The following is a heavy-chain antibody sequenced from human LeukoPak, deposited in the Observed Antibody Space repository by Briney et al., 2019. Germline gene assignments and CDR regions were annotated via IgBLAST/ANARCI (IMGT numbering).Heavy chain of an antibody. CDR2: IYYSGIT. V-gene: IGHV4-39*01. Sequence: KPSETLSLTCSVSGGSISDASSITGSSAFWGWIRQAPGKGLEWIGSIYYSGITYYKPSLKSRVTISVDTSKNQFSLKMRSVTAADTATYYCARHTRPGYSGYENAFDIWGQGTMVTVSS. J-gene: IGHJ3*02. CDR1: GGSISDASSITGSSAF. CDR3: ARHTRPGYSGYENAFDI. D-gene: IGHD5-12*01.